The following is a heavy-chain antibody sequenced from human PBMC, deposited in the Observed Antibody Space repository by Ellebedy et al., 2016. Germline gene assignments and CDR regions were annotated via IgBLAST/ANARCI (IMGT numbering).Heavy chain of an antibody. V-gene: IGHV3-13*01. J-gene: IGHJ6*02. Sequence: GGSLRLSCAASGFTFSSYDMHWVRLGTGQGLEWVSGIGTAGDTYYPGSVKGRFTISRENAKNSLYLQMNSLRAGDTAVYYCARVRRYYDSSGYPYYYYYGMDVWGQGTTVTVSS. D-gene: IGHD3-22*01. CDR3: ARVRRYYDSSGYPYYYYYGMDV. CDR1: GFTFSSYD. CDR2: IGTAGDT.